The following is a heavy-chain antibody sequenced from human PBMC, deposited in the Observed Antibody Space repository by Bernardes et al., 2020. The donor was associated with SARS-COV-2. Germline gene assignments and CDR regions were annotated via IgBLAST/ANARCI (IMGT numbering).Heavy chain of an antibody. CDR3: AREGWVVAARNWFDP. CDR1: GGTFSSYA. Sequence: SVKVSCKASGGTFSSYAISWVRQAPGQGLEWMGGIIPIFGTANYAQEFQGRVTITADESTSTAYMELSSLRSEDTAVYYCAREGWVVAARNWFDPWGQGTLVTVSS. CDR2: IIPIFGTA. J-gene: IGHJ5*02. D-gene: IGHD2-15*01. V-gene: IGHV1-69*13.